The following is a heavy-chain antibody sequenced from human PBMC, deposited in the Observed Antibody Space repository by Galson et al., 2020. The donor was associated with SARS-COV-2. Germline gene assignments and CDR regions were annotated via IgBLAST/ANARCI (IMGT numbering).Heavy chain of an antibody. CDR1: GGSVNSDVSY. Sequence: SETLSLTCTVSGGSVNSDVSYWGWIRQPPGKGLEWIAYIYYNGHTYYNPSLQTRVSMSVDTSENHFSLELTSVTAADTAVYYCARHLTRSSKFDYWGQGIPVSVSS. CDR2: IYYNGHT. CDR3: ARHLTRSSKFDY. D-gene: IGHD2-15*01. V-gene: IGHV4-31*03. J-gene: IGHJ4*02.